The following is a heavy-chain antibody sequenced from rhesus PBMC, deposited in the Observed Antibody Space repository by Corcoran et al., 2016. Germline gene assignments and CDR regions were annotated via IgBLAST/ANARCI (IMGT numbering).Heavy chain of an antibody. CDR2: IYGSGGNT. J-gene: IGHJ3*01. CDR1: GGSISDSYY. CDR3: AREGIAAAGPNAFDF. D-gene: IGHD6-31*01. Sequence: QVQLQESGPGLVKPSETLSLTCAVSGGSISDSYYWSWIRQPPGKGLEWIGYIYGSGGNTYYNPSLKSRVTISTDPSKNQCSLKLSSVTAADTAVYYCAREGIAAAGPNAFDFWGQGLRVTVSS. V-gene: IGHV4-106*01.